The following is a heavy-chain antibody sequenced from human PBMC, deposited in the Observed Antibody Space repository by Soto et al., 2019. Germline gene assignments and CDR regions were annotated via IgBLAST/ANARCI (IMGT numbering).Heavy chain of an antibody. D-gene: IGHD3-22*01. CDR2: ISNDGSST. CDR3: ARDTYYYDISDHFSADAFDI. J-gene: IGHJ3*02. Sequence: EVQLVESGGGLVQPGGSLRLSCAASGFTSSSYWIHWVRQAPGKGLVWVSRISNDGSSTNYADSVKGRFTISRDNAKNTVDLQMNSLRAEVTAVYYCARDTYYYDISDHFSADAFDIWGQGTMVTVSS. V-gene: IGHV3-74*01. CDR1: GFTSSSYW.